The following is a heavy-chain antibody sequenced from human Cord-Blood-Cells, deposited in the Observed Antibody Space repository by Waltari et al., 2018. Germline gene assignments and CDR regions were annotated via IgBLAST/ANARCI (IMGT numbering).Heavy chain of an antibody. CDR2: ISGSCGST. J-gene: IGHJ3*02. CDR3: AKASEGAAAGSDAFDN. V-gene: IGHV3-23*01. D-gene: IGHD6-13*01. Sequence: VSAISGSCGSTYYADSVKCRFTISRDNSKNTLYLQMDSLRAGDTAVDYCAKASEGAAAGSDAFDNWGQGTMVTVSS.